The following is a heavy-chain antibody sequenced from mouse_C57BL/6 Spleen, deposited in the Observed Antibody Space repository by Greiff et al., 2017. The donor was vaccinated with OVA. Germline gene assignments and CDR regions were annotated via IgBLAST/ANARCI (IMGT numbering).Heavy chain of an antibody. J-gene: IGHJ2*01. CDR2: IDPETGGT. CDR3: TRTVVRYNYCDY. CDR1: GYTFTDYE. Sequence: VQLVESGAELVRPGASVTLSCKASGYTFTDYEMHWVKQTPVHGLEWIGAIDPETGGTAYNQKFKGKAILTADKSSSTAYMELRSLTSEDSAVYYCTRTVVRYNYCDYWGQGTTLTVSS. V-gene: IGHV1-15*01. D-gene: IGHD2-10*02.